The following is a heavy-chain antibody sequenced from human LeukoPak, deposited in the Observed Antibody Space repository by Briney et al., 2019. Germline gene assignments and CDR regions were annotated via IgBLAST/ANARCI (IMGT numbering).Heavy chain of an antibody. D-gene: IGHD3-3*01. Sequence: PGGSLRLSCAASGFTVSSNYMSWVRQAPGKGLEWVSVIYSGGSTYYADSVKGRFTISRDNSKNTLYLQMNSLRAEDTAVYYCARVLYDFWSGKFDYFDYWGQGTPVTVSS. CDR3: ARVLYDFWSGKFDYFDY. J-gene: IGHJ4*02. CDR1: GFTVSSNY. CDR2: IYSGGST. V-gene: IGHV3-66*02.